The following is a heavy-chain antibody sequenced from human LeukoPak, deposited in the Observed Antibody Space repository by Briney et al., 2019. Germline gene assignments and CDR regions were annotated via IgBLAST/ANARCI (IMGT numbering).Heavy chain of an antibody. Sequence: PSETLSLTCAVYGGSSSGYYWSWIRQPPGKGLEWIGEINHSGSTNYNPSLKSRVTISVDTSKNQFSLKLSSVTAADTAVYYCARGLGYSYGYYYGMDVWGQGTTVTVSS. CDR1: GGSSSGYY. J-gene: IGHJ6*02. D-gene: IGHD5-18*01. V-gene: IGHV4-34*01. CDR3: ARGLGYSYGYYYGMDV. CDR2: INHSGST.